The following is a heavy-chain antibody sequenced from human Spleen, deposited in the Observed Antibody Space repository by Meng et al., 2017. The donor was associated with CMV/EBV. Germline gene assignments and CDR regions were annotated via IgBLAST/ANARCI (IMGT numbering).Heavy chain of an antibody. Sequence: GGSLRLSCAASGFTFSSYSMNWVRQAPGKGLEWMGWINPNSGGTNYAQKFQGRVTMTRDTSISTAYMELSRLRSDDTAVYYCARTTSGVPAYYFYYGMDVWGQGTTVTVSS. D-gene: IGHD3-10*01. CDR3: ARTTSGVPAYYFYYGMDV. CDR1: GFTFSSYS. J-gene: IGHJ6*02. V-gene: IGHV1-2*02. CDR2: INPNSGGT.